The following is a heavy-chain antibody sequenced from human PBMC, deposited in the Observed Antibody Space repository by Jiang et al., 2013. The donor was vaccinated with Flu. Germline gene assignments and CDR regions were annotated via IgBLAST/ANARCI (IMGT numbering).Heavy chain of an antibody. CDR1: GFTFSTSA. J-gene: IGHJ4*02. D-gene: IGHD5-12*01. CDR2: IVVGSGDT. Sequence: SGFTFSTSAVQWVRQARGQRLEWIGWIVVGSGDTKYAQNFQERVTITRDMSTSTAYMELSSLRSEDTAVYYCAAEIRYSGYDRSIDYWGPGTLVTVSS. V-gene: IGHV1-58*01. CDR3: AAEIRYSGYDRSIDY.